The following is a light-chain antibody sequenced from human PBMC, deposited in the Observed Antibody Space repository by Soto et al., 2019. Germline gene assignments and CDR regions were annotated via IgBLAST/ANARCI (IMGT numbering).Light chain of an antibody. V-gene: IGLV1-44*01. CDR2: TNN. J-gene: IGLJ1*01. CDR1: NSNIGTNT. Sequence: QSLLTQPPSASGTPGQRVTISCSGSNSNIGTNTVNWYQQLPGTAPRLLIYTNNQRPSGVPQRFSGSKTGTSASLAIGGLQSEDGADYYCAAWDDSLGADVFGTGTKVTVL. CDR3: AAWDDSLGADV.